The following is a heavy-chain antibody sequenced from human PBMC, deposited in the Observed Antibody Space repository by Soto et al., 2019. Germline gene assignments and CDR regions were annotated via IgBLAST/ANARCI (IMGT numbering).Heavy chain of an antibody. Sequence: ASVKVSCKVSGYTLTELSVHWVRQAPGKGLEWMGGFDPEDGETIYAQKFQGRVTMTEDTSTDTAYMELSSLRSEDTAVYYCATERLTMVRGVNPSTFDYWGQGTLVTVSS. J-gene: IGHJ4*02. CDR3: ATERLTMVRGVNPSTFDY. CDR2: FDPEDGET. V-gene: IGHV1-24*01. CDR1: GYTLTELS. D-gene: IGHD3-10*01.